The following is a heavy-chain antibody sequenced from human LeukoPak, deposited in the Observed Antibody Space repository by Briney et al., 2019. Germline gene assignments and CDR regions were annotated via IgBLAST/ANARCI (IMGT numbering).Heavy chain of an antibody. D-gene: IGHD1-7*01. CDR3: ARGPLTGTPDY. CDR1: GGSISSYY. CDR2: IYYSGST. Sequence: SETLSLTCTVSGGSISSYYWSWIRQPPGKGLEWIGYIYYSGSTNYNPSVKSRVTISVDTSKNQFSLKLSSVTAADTAVYYCARGPLTGTPDYWGQGTLVTVSS. J-gene: IGHJ4*02. V-gene: IGHV4-59*01.